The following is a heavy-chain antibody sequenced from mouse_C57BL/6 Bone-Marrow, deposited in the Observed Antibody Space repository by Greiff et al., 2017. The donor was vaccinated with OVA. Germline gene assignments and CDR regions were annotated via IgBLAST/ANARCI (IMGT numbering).Heavy chain of an antibody. Sequence: EVKLMESGGGLVKPGGSLKLSCAASGFTFSDYGMHWVRQAPEKGLEWVAYISSGSSTIYYADTVKGRFTISRDNAKNTLFLQMTSLRSEDTAMYYCARYPFYAMDYWGQGTSVTVSS. CDR2: ISSGSSTI. CDR1: GFTFSDYG. CDR3: ARYPFYAMDY. V-gene: IGHV5-17*01. J-gene: IGHJ4*01.